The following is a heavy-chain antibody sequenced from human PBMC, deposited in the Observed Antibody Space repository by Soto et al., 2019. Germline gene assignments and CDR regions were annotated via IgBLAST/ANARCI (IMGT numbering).Heavy chain of an antibody. CDR1: GYTFTGYY. V-gene: IGHV1-2*04. J-gene: IGHJ6*02. Sequence: ASVKVSCKASGYTFTGYYMHWVRQAPGQGLEWMGWINPNSGGTNYAQKFQGWVTMTRDTSISTAYMELSRLRSDDTAVYYCARDLVDNRYSSSWYPSHYYYGMDVWGQGTTVTVSS. CDR3: ARDLVDNRYSSSWYPSHYYYGMDV. D-gene: IGHD6-13*01. CDR2: INPNSGGT.